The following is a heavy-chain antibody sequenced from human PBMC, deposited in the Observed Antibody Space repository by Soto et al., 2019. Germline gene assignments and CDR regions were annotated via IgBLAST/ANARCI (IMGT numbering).Heavy chain of an antibody. V-gene: IGHV3-53*02. CDR2: TFSGGNT. CDR3: ARKPPSAIQGWAFGMDV. Sequence: ELQLVETGGGLIQTGGSLRLSCAASGFSISSNYIAWVRQPPGKGLEWVSTTFSGGNTEYAASVKGRCSISRDNYKNTLYLQMDNLRAEDTAVYYCARKPPSAIQGWAFGMDVWGQGTTVSVSS. J-gene: IGHJ6*02. CDR1: GFSISSNY. D-gene: IGHD2-21*01.